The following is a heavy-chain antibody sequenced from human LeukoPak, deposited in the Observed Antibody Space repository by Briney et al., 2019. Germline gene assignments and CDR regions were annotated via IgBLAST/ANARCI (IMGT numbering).Heavy chain of an antibody. CDR2: ISSSSSYI. Sequence: GGSLRLSCAASGFTFSSYSVNWVRQAPGKGLEWVSSISSSSSYIYYADSVKGRFTISRDNAQNSLYLLMNSLRAEDTAVYYCAVGAAEYFDSWGQGTLVTVSP. V-gene: IGHV3-21*01. CDR1: GFTFSSYS. CDR3: AVGAAEYFDS. D-gene: IGHD1-26*01. J-gene: IGHJ4*02.